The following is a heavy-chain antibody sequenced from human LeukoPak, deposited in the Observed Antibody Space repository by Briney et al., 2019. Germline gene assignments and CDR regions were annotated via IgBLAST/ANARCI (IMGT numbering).Heavy chain of an antibody. J-gene: IGHJ6*02. V-gene: IGHV1-2*02. CDR2: INPNSGGT. CDR1: GYTLTGYY. CDR3: ARATAVTTQPYYYYGMDV. D-gene: IGHD4-17*01. Sequence: ASVKVSCKASGYTLTGYYMHWVRQAPGQGLEWMGWINPNSGGTNYAQKLQGRVTMTRDTSISTAYMELSRLRSDDTAVYYCARATAVTTQPYYYYGMDVWGQGTTVTVSS.